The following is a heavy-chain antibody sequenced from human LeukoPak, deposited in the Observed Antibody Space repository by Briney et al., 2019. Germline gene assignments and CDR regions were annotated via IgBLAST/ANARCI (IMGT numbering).Heavy chain of an antibody. V-gene: IGHV3-48*01. Sequence: GGSLRLSCAASGFTFSSYSVNWVRQAPGKGLEWVSYISSSSSTIYYADSVKGRFTISRDNAKNSLYLQMNSLRAEDTAVYYCARETIAAHYYYYYYMDVWGKGTTVTVSS. D-gene: IGHD6-13*01. CDR1: GFTFSSYS. J-gene: IGHJ6*03. CDR3: ARETIAAHYYYYYYMDV. CDR2: ISSSSSTI.